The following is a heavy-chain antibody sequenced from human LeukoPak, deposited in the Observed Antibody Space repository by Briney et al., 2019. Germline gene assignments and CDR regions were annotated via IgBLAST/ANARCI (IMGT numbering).Heavy chain of an antibody. CDR2: INEDGSER. CDR1: GFTFTDHW. V-gene: IGHV3-7*03. CDR3: ARVKANYYFDY. D-gene: IGHD2-8*01. J-gene: IGHJ4*02. Sequence: GGSLRLSCAASGFTFTDHWMSWVRQAPGKGLEWVANINEDGSERYYVDSVKGRFTISRDNAKNSLYLQMNSLRAEDTALYYCARVKANYYFDYWGQGTLVTVSS.